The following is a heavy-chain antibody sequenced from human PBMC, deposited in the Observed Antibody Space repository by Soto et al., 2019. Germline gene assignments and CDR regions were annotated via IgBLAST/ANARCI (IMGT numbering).Heavy chain of an antibody. CDR1: GGLFSSFA. Sequence: ASVKVSCKDSGGLFSSFAISWVLQPPGQGVDWMGGIIPVLGTTNYAQKFQVRVTITADESTTTAYMELSSLTSDDTAMYYCARGGGPYVWFNEFWGQGTQVTVSS. V-gene: IGHV1-69*13. D-gene: IGHD3-16*01. CDR3: ARGGGPYVWFNEF. CDR2: IIPVLGTT. J-gene: IGHJ4*02.